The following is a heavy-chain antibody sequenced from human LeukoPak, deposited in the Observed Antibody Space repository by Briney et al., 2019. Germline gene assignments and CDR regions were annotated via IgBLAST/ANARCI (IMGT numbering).Heavy chain of an antibody. J-gene: IGHJ4*02. D-gene: IGHD5-24*01. Sequence: GGSLRLSCAASGFTFSSYSMNWVRQAPGKGLEWVSSISSSSSYIYYADSVKGRFTISRDNAKNSLYLQMNSLRAEDTAVYYCARAVVDGYDPVGWLDWGQGTLVTVSS. CDR2: ISSSSSYI. CDR1: GFTFSSYS. CDR3: ARAVVDGYDPVGWLD. V-gene: IGHV3-21*01.